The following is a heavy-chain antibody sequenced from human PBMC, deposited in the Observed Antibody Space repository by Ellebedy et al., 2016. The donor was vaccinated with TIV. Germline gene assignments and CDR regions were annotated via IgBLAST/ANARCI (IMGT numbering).Heavy chain of an antibody. V-gene: IGHV4-31*03. J-gene: IGHJ4*02. CDR3: ARGKFAAAGIDY. Sequence: MPSETLSLTCTVSGGSISRGSYYWNWIRQYPGQGLEWIGYTYYSGSTYYNPSLKSRVNVSVDTSKNQFSLKLSSVTAADTAVYYCARGKFAAAGIDYWGQGTLVTVSS. CDR1: GGSISRGSYY. D-gene: IGHD6-13*01. CDR2: TYYSGST.